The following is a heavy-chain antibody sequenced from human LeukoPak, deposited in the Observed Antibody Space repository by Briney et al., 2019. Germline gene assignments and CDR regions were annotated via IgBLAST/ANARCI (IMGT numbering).Heavy chain of an antibody. CDR2: IYYSGST. V-gene: IGHV4-39*01. CDR1: GGSISSSSYY. CDR3: ARLTFGGEASGSYFGWHNWFDP. Sequence: PSETLSLTCTVSGGSISSSSYYWGWIRRPPGKGLEWIGSIYYSGSTYYNPSLKSRVTISVDTSKNQFSLKLSSVTAADTAVYYCARLTFGGEASGSYFGWHNWFDPWGQGTLVTVSS. D-gene: IGHD1-26*01. J-gene: IGHJ5*02.